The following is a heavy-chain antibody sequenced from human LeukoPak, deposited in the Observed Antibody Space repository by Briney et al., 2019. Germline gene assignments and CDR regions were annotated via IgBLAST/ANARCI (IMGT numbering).Heavy chain of an antibody. V-gene: IGHV4-39*01. CDR3: ARRCGGDCYPPVGPPIGGFDP. CDR2: IYYSGST. Sequence: PSETLSLTCTVSGGSISSSSYYWGWIRQPPGKGLEWIGCIYYSGSTYYNPSLKSRVTISVDTSKNQFSLKLSSVTAADTAVYYCARRCGGDCYPPVGPPIGGFDPWGQGTLVTVSS. CDR1: GGSISSSSYY. D-gene: IGHD2-21*02. J-gene: IGHJ5*02.